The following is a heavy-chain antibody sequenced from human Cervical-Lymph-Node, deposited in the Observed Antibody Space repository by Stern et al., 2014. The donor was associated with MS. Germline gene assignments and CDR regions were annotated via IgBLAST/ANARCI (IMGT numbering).Heavy chain of an antibody. CDR3: ALPGWEPALAY. D-gene: IGHD1-26*01. V-gene: IGHV3-30*03. Sequence: QVQLVQSGGGVVQPGRSLRLSCAASGFTFSSYGTHWVRQAPGKGLEWVAVISYDGSNKYYADSVKGRFTISRDNSKNTLYLQMNSLRAEDTAVYYCALPGWEPALAYWGQGTLVTVSS. J-gene: IGHJ4*02. CDR1: GFTFSSYG. CDR2: ISYDGSNK.